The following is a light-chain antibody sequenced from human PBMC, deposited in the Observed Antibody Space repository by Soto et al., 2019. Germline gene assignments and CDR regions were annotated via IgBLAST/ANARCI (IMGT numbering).Light chain of an antibody. V-gene: IGKV1-5*03. CDR1: QTITTS. J-gene: IGKJ2*01. CDR2: KAS. Sequence: DIQMTQSPSTLSASVGDRVTITCRASQTITTSLAWCQQKPGKAPRLLIYKASSLERGVPSRFSGSGSGTEFTLTIRSLQPDDFATYYCQQYSSYSPYTFGQGTRLEI. CDR3: QQYSSYSPYT.